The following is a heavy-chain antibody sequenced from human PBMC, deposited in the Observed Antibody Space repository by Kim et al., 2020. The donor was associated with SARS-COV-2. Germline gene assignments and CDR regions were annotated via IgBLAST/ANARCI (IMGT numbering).Heavy chain of an antibody. J-gene: IGHJ3*02. CDR2: IRSKANGYAT. Sequence: GGSLRLSCGASGFTFSDSAMHWVRQASGKGLEWVGRIRSKANGYATAYIESGKGRFTISRDDSRKTAYMQMNSLKTAATAECDCTRFPGTTLAFWDAFD. CDR3: TRFPGTTLAFWDAFD. CDR1: GFTFSDSA. D-gene: IGHD1-1*01. V-gene: IGHV3-73*01.